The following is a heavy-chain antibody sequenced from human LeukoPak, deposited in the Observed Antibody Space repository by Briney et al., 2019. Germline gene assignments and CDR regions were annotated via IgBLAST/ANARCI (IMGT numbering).Heavy chain of an antibody. CDR2: IVVGSGNT. D-gene: IGHD5-18*01. Sequence: GASVKVSCKASGFTFTSSAMQWVRQARGQRLEWIGWIVVGSGNTNYAQKFQERVTITRDMSTSTVYMELSSLRSEDTAVYYCARDPIGYSYGLFDWGQGTLVTVSS. V-gene: IGHV1-58*02. J-gene: IGHJ4*02. CDR1: GFTFTSSA. CDR3: ARDPIGYSYGLFD.